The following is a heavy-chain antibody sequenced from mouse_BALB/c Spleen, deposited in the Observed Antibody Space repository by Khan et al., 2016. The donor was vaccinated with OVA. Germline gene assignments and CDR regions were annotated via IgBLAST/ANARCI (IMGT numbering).Heavy chain of an antibody. Sequence: VQLQESGPGLVAPSQSLSITCTVSGFSLTSYGVNWVRQPPGKGLEWLGVIWGDGSTNYHSTLKSRLIISKDNSKRQVFLTLNSLQPDDTATYYCAKFTPDYYSMDYWGQGTSVTVSS. CDR2: IWGDGST. V-gene: IGHV2-3*01. D-gene: IGHD1-1*01. CDR1: GFSLTSYG. CDR3: AKFTPDYYSMDY. J-gene: IGHJ4*01.